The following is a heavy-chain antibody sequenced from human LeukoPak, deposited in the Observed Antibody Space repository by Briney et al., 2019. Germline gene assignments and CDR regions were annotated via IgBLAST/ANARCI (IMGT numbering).Heavy chain of an antibody. CDR2: IRYDGSNK. CDR3: AKDIWDYGSGSYYY. D-gene: IGHD3-10*01. V-gene: IGHV3-30*02. Sequence: GGSLRLSCAASGFTFSSYGMHWVRQAPGKGLEWVAFIRYDGSNKYYADSVKGRFTISRDNSKNTLYLQMNSLRAEDTAVYYCAKDIWDYGSGSYYYWGQGTLVTVSS. J-gene: IGHJ4*02. CDR1: GFTFSSYG.